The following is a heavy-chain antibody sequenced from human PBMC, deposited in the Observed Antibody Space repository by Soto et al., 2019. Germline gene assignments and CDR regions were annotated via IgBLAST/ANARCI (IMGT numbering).Heavy chain of an antibody. D-gene: IGHD6-6*01. CDR3: ARAPLPYSSSSQDFDY. CDR2: IISIFGTA. J-gene: IGHJ4*02. CDR1: GGTFSSYA. V-gene: IGHV1-69*13. Sequence: SVKVSCQASGGTFSSYAISRGRQAPGQGLEWLGGIISIFGTANYAQKFQVRVAITADESTSKAYMELSSLRSEDTAVYYYARAPLPYSSSSQDFDYWGKGTLVTVSS.